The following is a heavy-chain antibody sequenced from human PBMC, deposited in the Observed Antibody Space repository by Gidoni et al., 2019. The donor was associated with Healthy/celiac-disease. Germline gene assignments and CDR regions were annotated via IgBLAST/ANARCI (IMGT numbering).Heavy chain of an antibody. CDR1: GGSFSGYY. V-gene: IGHV4-34*01. D-gene: IGHD1-26*01. J-gene: IGHJ6*03. CDR3: ARRRRGRVGAYNYYYYMDV. CDR2: INHSGST. Sequence: QVQLQQWGAGLLKPSETLSLTCAVYGGSFSGYYWSWIRQPPGKGLEWIGEINHSGSTNYNPSLKSRVTISVDTSKNQFSLKLSSVTAADTAVYYCARRRRGRVGAYNYYYYMDVWGKGTTVTVSS.